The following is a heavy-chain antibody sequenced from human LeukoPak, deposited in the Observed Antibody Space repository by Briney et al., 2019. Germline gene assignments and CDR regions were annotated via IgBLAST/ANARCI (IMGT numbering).Heavy chain of an antibody. D-gene: IGHD1-26*01. CDR3: AKVLPVGEWEPDLDY. CDR1: GFTFSSYG. V-gene: IGHV3-23*01. CDR2: ISGSGGST. Sequence: GRSLRLSCAASGFTFSSYGMHWVRQAPGKGLEWVSAISGSGGSTYYADSVKGRFTISRDNSKNTLYLQMNSLRAEDTAVYYCAKVLPVGEWEPDLDYWGQGTLVTVSS. J-gene: IGHJ4*02.